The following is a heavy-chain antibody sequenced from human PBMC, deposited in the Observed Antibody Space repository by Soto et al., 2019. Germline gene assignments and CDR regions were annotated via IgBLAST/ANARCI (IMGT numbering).Heavy chain of an antibody. Sequence: QVQLQESGPGLVKPSETLSLTCTVSGGSISDYYWSWIRQPPGKGLEWIGYIFYSGGTNYNPSLNRRVTXXVXTXXNQFSLKVRSVTAADTAVYYCARDSPRGYSDYFDYWGQGTLVTVSS. V-gene: IGHV4-59*01. CDR1: GGSISDYY. D-gene: IGHD5-18*01. CDR2: IFYSGGT. CDR3: ARDSPRGYSDYFDY. J-gene: IGHJ4*02.